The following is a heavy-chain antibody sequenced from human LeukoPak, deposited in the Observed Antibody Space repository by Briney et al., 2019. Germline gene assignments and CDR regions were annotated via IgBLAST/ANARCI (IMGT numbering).Heavy chain of an antibody. CDR2: ISSSSSTI. CDR1: GFTFSSYS. D-gene: IGHD3-10*01. V-gene: IGHV3-48*02. J-gene: IGHJ4*02. CDR3: ARRNYYGSGSLGRPFDY. Sequence: PGGSLRLSCAASGFTFSSYSMNWVRQAPGKGLEWVSYISSSSSTIYYADSEKGRFTISRDNAKNSLYLQMNSLRDEDTAVYYCARRNYYGSGSLGRPFDYWGQGTLVTVSS.